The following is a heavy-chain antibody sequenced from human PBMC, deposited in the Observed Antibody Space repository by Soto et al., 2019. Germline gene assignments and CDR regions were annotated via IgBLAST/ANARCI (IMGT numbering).Heavy chain of an antibody. Sequence: SGPTLVNPTETLTLTSTDSGFSLTTGKMGGSWIRQPPGKALEWLAHSLSDKERSYSTSLQGRLTISKDTSGSPVVLSMTNVDPVDTATYYCARMNVASSQFYHAIDVWGQGTTVTVSS. CDR2: SLSDKER. CDR1: GFSLTTGKMG. J-gene: IGHJ6*02. D-gene: IGHD1-1*01. CDR3: ARMNVASSQFYHAIDV. V-gene: IGHV2-26*01.